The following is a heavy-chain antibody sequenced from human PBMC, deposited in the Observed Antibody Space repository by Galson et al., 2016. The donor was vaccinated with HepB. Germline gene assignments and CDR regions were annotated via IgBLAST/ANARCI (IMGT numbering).Heavy chain of an antibody. CDR1: GGTFSSFA. CDR3: ASHTRGQYDSGRYEFNY. CDR2: IIPMFGTP. J-gene: IGHJ4*02. V-gene: IGHV1-69*13. D-gene: IGHD3-10*01. Sequence: SVKVSCKASGGTFSSFAINWVRQAPGQGLEWMGGIIPMFGTPNYAQKFRGRVTVTADESTRTAYMELSSLGSQDTAVYYCASHTRGQYDSGRYEFNYWGQGTLVTVSS.